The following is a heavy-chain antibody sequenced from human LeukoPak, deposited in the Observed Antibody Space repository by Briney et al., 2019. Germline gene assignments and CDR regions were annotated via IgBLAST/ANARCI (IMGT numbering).Heavy chain of an antibody. CDR1: GFTFSSYE. V-gene: IGHV3-48*03. J-gene: IGHJ4*02. Sequence: GGSLRLFCAASGFTFSSYEMNWVRQAPGKGLEWVSYISSSGSTIYYADSVKGRFTISRDNAKNSLYLQMNSLRAEDTAVYYCARDLRGSYYNWGQGTLVTVSS. CDR3: ARDLRGSYYN. D-gene: IGHD1-26*01. CDR2: ISSSGSTI.